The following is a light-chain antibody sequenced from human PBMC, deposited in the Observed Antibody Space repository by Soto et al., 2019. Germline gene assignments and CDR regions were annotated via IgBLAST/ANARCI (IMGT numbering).Light chain of an antibody. J-gene: IGKJ2*01. V-gene: IGKV3-20*01. Sequence: EIGLTQSPGTLSLSPGERATLSCRASQSVISSYLAWYQQKPGQAPSLLIYDASSRATGIPDRFSGSGSGPDFTLTISKLEPEDFAVYYCQQYGSSSYTFGQGTKLELQ. CDR2: DAS. CDR3: QQYGSSSYT. CDR1: QSVISSY.